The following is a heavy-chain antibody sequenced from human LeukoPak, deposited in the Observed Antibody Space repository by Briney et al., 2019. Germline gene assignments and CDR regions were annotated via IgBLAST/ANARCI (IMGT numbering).Heavy chain of an antibody. CDR1: GFTFSSYG. Sequence: PGGSLRLSCAASGFTFSSYGMSWVRQAPGKGLEWLGLIKRKSESATTDYSAPVKVRFSISRDDSENKLYMQMSSLKTENTAVYYSTTSSYCEKNVCQTYFDFWGQGTPVTVSS. J-gene: IGHJ4*02. V-gene: IGHV3-15*01. CDR3: TTSSYCEKNVCQTYFDF. D-gene: IGHD2-21*01. CDR2: IKRKSESATT.